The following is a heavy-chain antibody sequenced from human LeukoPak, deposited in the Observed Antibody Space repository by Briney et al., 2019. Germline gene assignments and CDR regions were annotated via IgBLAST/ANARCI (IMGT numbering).Heavy chain of an antibody. CDR3: ATNENWGTDQHFDY. CDR2: ISAYNGNT. V-gene: IGHV1-18*01. D-gene: IGHD7-27*01. CDR1: GYTFTSYG. Sequence: ASVKVSCKASGYTFTSYGISWVRQAPGQGLEWMGWISAYNGNTNYAQKLQGRVTMTTDTSTSTAYMELRSLRSDDTAVYYCATNENWGTDQHFDYWGQGTLVTVSS. J-gene: IGHJ4*02.